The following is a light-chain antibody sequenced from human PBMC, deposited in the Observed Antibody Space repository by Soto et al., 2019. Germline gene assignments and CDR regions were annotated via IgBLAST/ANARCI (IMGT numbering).Light chain of an antibody. Sequence: EVVMTQSPATLSVSPGERATLSCRASQSVRSNLAWFQQKPGQAPRLLIYGASTRATGFPPRFSGSGSGTEFTLTISSLQSEDFAVYYCQQYNNWPLTFGGGTKVEIK. CDR1: QSVRSN. CDR3: QQYNNWPLT. CDR2: GAS. J-gene: IGKJ4*01. V-gene: IGKV3-15*01.